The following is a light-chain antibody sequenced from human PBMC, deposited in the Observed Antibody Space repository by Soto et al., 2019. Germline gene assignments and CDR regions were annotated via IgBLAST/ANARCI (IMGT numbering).Light chain of an antibody. J-gene: IGLJ3*02. V-gene: IGLV1-47*01. CDR3: AAWDVRLSAV. Sequence: QSVLTQPPSASGTPGERVTISCSGSSSNIGSKFVYWYQQLPGTAPKLLIQRDNQRPSGVPDRFSGSKSGTSASLAISGLRSEAEADYYCAAWDVRLSAVFGGGTKLTVL. CDR1: SSNIGSKF. CDR2: RDN.